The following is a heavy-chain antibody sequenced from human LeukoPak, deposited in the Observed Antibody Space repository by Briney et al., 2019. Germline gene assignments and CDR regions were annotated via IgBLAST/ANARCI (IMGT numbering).Heavy chain of an antibody. V-gene: IGHV3-11*01. CDR1: GFTFSDYY. CDR3: ARGSGSRYYDSSGYLLPSYYGMDV. D-gene: IGHD3-22*01. CDR2: ISSSGSTI. Sequence: PGGSLRLSCAASGFTFSDYYMSWIRQAPGKGLEWVSYISSSGSTIYYADSVKGRFTISRDNAKNSLYLQMNSLRAEDTAVYYCARGSGSRYYDSSGYLLPSYYGMDVWGQGTTVTVSS. J-gene: IGHJ6*02.